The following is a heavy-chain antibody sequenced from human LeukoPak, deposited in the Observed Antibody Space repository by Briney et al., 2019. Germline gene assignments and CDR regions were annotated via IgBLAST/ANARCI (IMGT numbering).Heavy chain of an antibody. CDR1: GGSFSSYY. V-gene: IGHV4-59*10. D-gene: IGHD3-16*01. CDR2: IYTSGST. J-gene: IGHJ4*02. CDR3: ASAVWTPPYYFDY. Sequence: SETLSLTCAVYGGSFSSYYWSWIRQPAGKGLEWIGRIYTSGSTNYNPSLKSRVTMSVDTSKNQFSLKLSSVTAADTAVYYCASAVWTPPYYFDYWGQGTLVTVSS.